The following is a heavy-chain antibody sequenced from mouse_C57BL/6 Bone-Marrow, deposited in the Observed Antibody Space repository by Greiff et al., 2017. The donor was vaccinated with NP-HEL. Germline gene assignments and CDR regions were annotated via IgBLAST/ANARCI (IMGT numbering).Heavy chain of an antibody. D-gene: IGHD2-1*01. CDR2: SRNKANDYTT. J-gene: IGHJ4*01. CDR1: GFTFSDFY. CDR3: ARDSYYDYAMDY. V-gene: IGHV7-1*01. Sequence: EVQGVESGGGLVQSGRSLRLSCATSGFTFSDFYMEWVRQAPGKGLEWIAASRNKANDYTTEYSASVKGRFSVSRDTSQSILYLQMNALRAEDTAIYYCARDSYYDYAMDYWGQGTSVTVSS.